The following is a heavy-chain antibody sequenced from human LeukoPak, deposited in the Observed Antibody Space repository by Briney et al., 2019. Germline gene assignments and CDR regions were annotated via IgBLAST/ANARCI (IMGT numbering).Heavy chain of an antibody. Sequence: GESLEISCKGSGYSFTSYWIGWVRQMPGKGLEWMGIIYPGDSDTRYSPSFQGQVTISADKSISTAYLQWSSLKASDTAMYYCARDRRLLWFGELQTQYAFDIWGQGTMVTVSS. V-gene: IGHV5-51*01. CDR1: GYSFTSYW. CDR2: IYPGDSDT. D-gene: IGHD3-10*01. CDR3: ARDRRLLWFGELQTQYAFDI. J-gene: IGHJ3*02.